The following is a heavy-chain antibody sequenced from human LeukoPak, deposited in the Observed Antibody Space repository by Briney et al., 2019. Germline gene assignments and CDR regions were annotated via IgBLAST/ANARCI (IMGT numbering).Heavy chain of an antibody. CDR1: GFSVTNNY. CDR3: TTGVEGRDY. Sequence: GGSLRLSCAVSGFSVTNNYMNWVRQAPGKGLEWVGRIKSKTDGGTTDYAAPVKGRFTFSRDDSKNTQYLQMNSLKTEDTAVYYCTTGVEGRDYWGQGTLVTVSS. CDR2: IKSKTDGGTT. J-gene: IGHJ4*02. V-gene: IGHV3-15*01.